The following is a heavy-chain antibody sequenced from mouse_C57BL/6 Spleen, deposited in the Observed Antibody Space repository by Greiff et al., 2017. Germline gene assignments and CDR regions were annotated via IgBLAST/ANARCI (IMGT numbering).Heavy chain of an antibody. CDR1: GYTFTSYW. Sequence: QVQLQQPGAELVKPGASVKLSCKASGYTFTSYWMQWVKQRPGQGLEWIGEIDPSDSYTNYNQKFKGKATLTVDTSSSTAYMQLSSLTSEDSAVYYCARSRYYGSGWGQGTTLTVSS. J-gene: IGHJ2*01. V-gene: IGHV1-50*01. CDR3: ARSRYYGSG. D-gene: IGHD1-1*01. CDR2: IDPSDSYT.